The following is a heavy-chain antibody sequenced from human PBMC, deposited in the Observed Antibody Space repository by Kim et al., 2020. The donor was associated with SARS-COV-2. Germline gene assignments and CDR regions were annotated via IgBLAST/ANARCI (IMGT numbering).Heavy chain of an antibody. J-gene: IGHJ4*02. V-gene: IGHV3-30*04. CDR3: ARDGGSPYYGDYGPDY. CDR2: ISYDGSNK. CDR1: GFTFSSYA. D-gene: IGHD4-17*01. Sequence: GGSLRLSCAASGFTFSSYAMHWVRQAPGKGLEWVAVISYDGSNKYYADSVKGRFTISRDNSKNTLYLQMNSLRAEDTAVYYCARDGGSPYYGDYGPDYWGQGTLVTVSS.